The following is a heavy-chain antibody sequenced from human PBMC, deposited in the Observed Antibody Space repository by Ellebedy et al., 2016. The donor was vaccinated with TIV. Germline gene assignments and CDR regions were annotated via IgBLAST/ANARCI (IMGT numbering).Heavy chain of an antibody. Sequence: GESLKISCAASGFTFSKYGMNWVRQAPGKGLEWVSYISGSSNTKDYADSVKGRFTFSRDNAKNSLYLQMNSLTVDDTAEYYCARNGYCTPSNCRSYNWFDPWGQGTLVTVSS. CDR1: GFTFSKYG. V-gene: IGHV3-48*04. D-gene: IGHD2-8*01. J-gene: IGHJ5*02. CDR2: ISGSSNTK. CDR3: ARNGYCTPSNCRSYNWFDP.